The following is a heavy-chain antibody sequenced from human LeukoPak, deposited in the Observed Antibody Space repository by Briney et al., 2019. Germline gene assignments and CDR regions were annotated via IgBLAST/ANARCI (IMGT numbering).Heavy chain of an antibody. D-gene: IGHD6-19*01. CDR1: GYTFTSNG. CDR3: ARDQQWLDPARHGFDY. J-gene: IGHJ4*02. Sequence: GASVKVSCKASGYTFTSNGISWVRQVPGQGLEWMGWISAYNGNTNYAQKFHGRVTMTTDTSTSAAYMELRSLRSDDTAVYYCARDQQWLDPARHGFDYWGQGTLVTVSS. V-gene: IGHV1-18*01. CDR2: ISAYNGNT.